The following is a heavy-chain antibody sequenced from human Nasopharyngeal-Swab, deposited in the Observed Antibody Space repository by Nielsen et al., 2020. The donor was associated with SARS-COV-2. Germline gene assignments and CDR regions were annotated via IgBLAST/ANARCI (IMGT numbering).Heavy chain of an antibody. V-gene: IGHV5-10-1*01. CDR3: ARQERGQLGFDY. D-gene: IGHD7-27*01. CDR2: IDPSDSYT. CDR1: GYSFTSYW. Sequence: GESLKISCKGSGYSFTSYWISWVRQMPGKGLEWMGRIDPSDSYTNYSPSFQGHVTISADKSISTAYLQWSSRKASDTAMYYCARQERGQLGFDYWGQGTLVTVSS. J-gene: IGHJ4*02.